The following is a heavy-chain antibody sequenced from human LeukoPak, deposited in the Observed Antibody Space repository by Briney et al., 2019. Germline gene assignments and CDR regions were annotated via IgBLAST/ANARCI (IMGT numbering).Heavy chain of an antibody. CDR1: GYTFTSYY. V-gene: IGHV1-46*01. CDR2: INPSGGST. CDR3: ARMIVVGLDAFDI. D-gene: IGHD3-22*01. J-gene: IGHJ3*02. Sequence: ASVKVFCKASGYTFTSYYMHWVRQAPGQGLEWMGIINPSGGSTSYAQKFQGRVTMTGDMSTSTVYMELSSLRSEDTAVYYCARMIVVGLDAFDIWGQGTMVTVSS.